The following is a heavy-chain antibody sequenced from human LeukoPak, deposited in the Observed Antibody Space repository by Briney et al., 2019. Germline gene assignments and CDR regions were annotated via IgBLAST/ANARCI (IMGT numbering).Heavy chain of an antibody. CDR2: ISSSSSYI. D-gene: IGHD3-3*01. CDR1: GFTFSSYS. V-gene: IGHV3-21*01. J-gene: IGHJ5*02. Sequence: GGSLRLSCAASGFTFSSYSTTWVRQAPGKGLEWVSSISSSSSYIYYADSVKGRFTISRDNAKNSLYLQMNSLRAEDTAVYYCARDPSAKIFGVVNWFDPWGQGTLVTVSS. CDR3: ARDPSAKIFGVVNWFDP.